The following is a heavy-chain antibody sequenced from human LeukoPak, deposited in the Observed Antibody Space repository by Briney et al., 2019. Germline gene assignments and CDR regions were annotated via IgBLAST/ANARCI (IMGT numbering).Heavy chain of an antibody. D-gene: IGHD3-9*01. V-gene: IGHV3-15*01. J-gene: IGHJ4*02. CDR2: IKRKIDGETT. CDR3: VAGLGSSELDY. CDR1: GFTFSDCW. Sequence: GGSLRHSCATSGFTFSDCWMSWVRQAPGKGLEWVGRIKRKIDGETTDYGAPVKGRFTISRDDSKNMLYLQMSSLQTEDTAVYYCVAGLGSSELDYWGQGTLVTVSS.